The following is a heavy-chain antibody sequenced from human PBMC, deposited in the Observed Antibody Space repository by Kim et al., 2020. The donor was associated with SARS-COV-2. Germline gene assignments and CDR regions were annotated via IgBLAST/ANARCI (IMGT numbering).Heavy chain of an antibody. CDR3: ARDLAEVRGVTNWFDP. CDR1: GGSISSGGYY. V-gene: IGHV4-31*03. J-gene: IGHJ5*02. Sequence: SETLSLTCTVSGGSISSGGYYWSWIRQHPGKGLEWIGYIYYSGSTYYNPSLKSRVTISVDTSKNLFSLKLSSVTAADTAVYYCARDLAEVRGVTNWFDPWGQGTLVTVSS. CDR2: IYYSGST. D-gene: IGHD3-10*01.